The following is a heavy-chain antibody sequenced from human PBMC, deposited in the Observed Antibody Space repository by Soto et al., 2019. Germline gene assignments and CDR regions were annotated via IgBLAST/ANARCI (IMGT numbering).Heavy chain of an antibody. CDR3: ARGGPELATIGSFDY. Sequence: ASVKVSCKASGYAFINDYMHGVRQAPGQGLEWIGRIIPRDGSTHYAQRFQDRVIMTRDTSTSTVYMELNNLRSEDSAVYYCARGGPELATIGSFDYWG. J-gene: IGHJ4*01. CDR1: GYAFINDY. V-gene: IGHV1-46*01. CDR2: IIPRDGST. D-gene: IGHD5-12*01.